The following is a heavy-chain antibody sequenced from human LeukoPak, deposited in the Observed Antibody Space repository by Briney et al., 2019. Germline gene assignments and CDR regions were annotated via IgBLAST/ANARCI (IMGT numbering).Heavy chain of an antibody. CDR2: ISGGGDIT. D-gene: IGHD3-3*01. CDR3: AKDNIEGSDYDFWSGYHDWFDP. V-gene: IGHV3-23*01. Sequence: GSLRLSCAASGFTFSNYAMSWVRQAPGKGLEWVSTISGGGDITYYADSVKGRFTVSRDNSKNTLYLQMNSLRAEDTAAYYCAKDNIEGSDYDFWSGYHDWFDPWGQGTLVTVSS. CDR1: GFTFSNYA. J-gene: IGHJ5*02.